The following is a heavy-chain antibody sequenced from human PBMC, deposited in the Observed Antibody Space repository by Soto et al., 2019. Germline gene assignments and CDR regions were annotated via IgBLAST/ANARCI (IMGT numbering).Heavy chain of an antibody. CDR2: LNPNSGGT. D-gene: IGHD2-8*01. Sequence: ASVKVSCKASGYTFSDYYMPWVRQAPGHGLEWMGWLNPNSGGTDYAQKFQGRVTMTRDTSISTAYMELTSLTSDDTAMYYCARGDSTDCYNGVCSFFYNHDMDVWGQGTTVTVSS. CDR3: ARGDSTDCYNGVCSFFYNHDMDV. J-gene: IGHJ6*02. CDR1: GYTFSDYY. V-gene: IGHV1-2*02.